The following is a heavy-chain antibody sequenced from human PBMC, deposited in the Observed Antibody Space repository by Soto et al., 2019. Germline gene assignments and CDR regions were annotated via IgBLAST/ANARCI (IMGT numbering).Heavy chain of an antibody. CDR2: ISWNSGSI. Sequence: EVQLVESGGGLVQPGGSLRLSCAASGFTFDDYAMHWVRQAPGKGLEWVSGISWNSGSIGYADSVKGRFTISRDNAKNSLYLQMNSLRAEDTALYYCAKDTYDSSGYYSAFDIWGQGTMVTVSS. CDR3: AKDTYDSSGYYSAFDI. V-gene: IGHV3-9*01. D-gene: IGHD3-22*01. J-gene: IGHJ3*02. CDR1: GFTFDDYA.